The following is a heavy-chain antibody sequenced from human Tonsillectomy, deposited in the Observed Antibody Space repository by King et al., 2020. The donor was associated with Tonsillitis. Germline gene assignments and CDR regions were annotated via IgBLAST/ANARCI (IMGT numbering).Heavy chain of an antibody. J-gene: IGHJ6*02. D-gene: IGHD3-10*01. CDR3: AQDSGWFGPWGVTGMDV. Sequence: VQLVESGGGVVQPGRSLRLSCAASGFTFSSYGIHWVRQAPGKGLEWVAVISYDGSNKYYADSVKGRFTISRDNSKNTLYLQMNSLRAEDTAVYYCAQDSGWFGPWGVTGMDVWGQGTTVTVSS. CDR2: ISYDGSNK. CDR1: GFTFSSYG. V-gene: IGHV3-30*18.